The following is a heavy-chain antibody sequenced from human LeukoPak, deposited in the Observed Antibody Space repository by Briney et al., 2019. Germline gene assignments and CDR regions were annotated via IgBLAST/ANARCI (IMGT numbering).Heavy chain of an antibody. Sequence: GGSLRLSCVASGFTFSSYWMTWVRQAPGKGLEWVANIKTDGSQIYYVDSVKGRFTISRDNAKNSLYLQMNSLRAEDTAVYYCAKDDNYIRFSSWGQGTLVTVSS. V-gene: IGHV3-7*03. CDR2: IKTDGSQI. CDR1: GFTFSSYW. CDR3: AKDDNYIRFSS. D-gene: IGHD3-16*01. J-gene: IGHJ5*02.